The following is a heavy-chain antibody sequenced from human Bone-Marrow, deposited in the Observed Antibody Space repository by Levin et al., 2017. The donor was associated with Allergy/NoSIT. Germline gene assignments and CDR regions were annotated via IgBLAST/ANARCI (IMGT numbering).Heavy chain of an antibody. CDR3: ARAIANSANDY. Sequence: GGSLRLSCAASGFTLSLYTMNWVRQAPGKGLEWLSSISSSGDFIYYAESVKGRFTISRDSATNSLYLQMNTLRAEDTAVYYCARAIANSANDYWGQGTLVTVSS. CDR1: GFTLSLYT. J-gene: IGHJ4*02. CDR2: ISSSGDFI. D-gene: IGHD1-1*01. V-gene: IGHV3-21*01.